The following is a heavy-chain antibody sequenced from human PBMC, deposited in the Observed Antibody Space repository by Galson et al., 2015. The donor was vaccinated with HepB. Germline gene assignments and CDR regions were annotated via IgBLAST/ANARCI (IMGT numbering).Heavy chain of an antibody. CDR1: GYTFTSYA. J-gene: IGHJ4*02. CDR3: ARGDLDYYGSGSYYKIIDY. CDR2: INAGNGNT. V-gene: IGHV1-3*01. D-gene: IGHD3-10*01. Sequence: SVKVSCKASGYTFTSYAMHWVRQAPGQRLEWMGWINAGNGNTKYSQKFQGRVTITRDTSASTAYMELSSLRSEDTAVYYCARGDLDYYGSGSYYKIIDYWGQGTLVTVSS.